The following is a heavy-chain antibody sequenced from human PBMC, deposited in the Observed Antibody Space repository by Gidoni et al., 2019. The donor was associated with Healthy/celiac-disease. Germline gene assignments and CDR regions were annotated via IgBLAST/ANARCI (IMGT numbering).Heavy chain of an antibody. D-gene: IGHD3-10*01. CDR3: ARDRGYYYGSGSYHWFDP. Sequence: QVQLVQSGAEVKKPGVSVKVSCKASGYTFTGYYMHWVRQAPGQGLEWMGWINPNSGGTNYAQKFQGRVTMTRDTSISTAYMELSRLRSDDTAVYYCARDRGYYYGSGSYHWFDPWGQGTLVTVSS. J-gene: IGHJ5*02. CDR2: INPNSGGT. CDR1: GYTFTGYY. V-gene: IGHV1-2*02.